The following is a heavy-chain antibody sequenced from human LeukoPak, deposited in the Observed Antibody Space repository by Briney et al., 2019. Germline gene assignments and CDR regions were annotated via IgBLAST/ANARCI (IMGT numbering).Heavy chain of an antibody. Sequence: GGSLRLSCAASGFTFSTYGMHWVRQAPGKGRQWVAVIWYDGSNKQYADSVKGRFTISRDNSKNTLYLQMNSLRAEDTAVYYCARSRYCSSTSCYGFLDYWGQGTLVTVSS. D-gene: IGHD2-2*01. CDR1: GFTFSTYG. CDR3: ARSRYCSSTSCYGFLDY. V-gene: IGHV3-33*01. CDR2: IWYDGSNK. J-gene: IGHJ4*02.